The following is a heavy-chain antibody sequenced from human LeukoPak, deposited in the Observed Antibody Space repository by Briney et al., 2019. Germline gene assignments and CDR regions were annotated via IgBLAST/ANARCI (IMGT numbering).Heavy chain of an antibody. J-gene: IGHJ4*02. CDR1: GFTFSSYA. D-gene: IGHD2-21*02. V-gene: IGHV1-69*04. CDR3: ASRIVVVTASHFDY. CDR2: IIPILGIA. Sequence: PGRSLRLSCAASGFTFSSYAISWVRQAPGQGLEWMGRIIPILGIANYAQKFQGRVTITADKSTSTAYMELSSLRSEDTAVYYCASRIVVVTASHFDYWGQGTLVTVSS.